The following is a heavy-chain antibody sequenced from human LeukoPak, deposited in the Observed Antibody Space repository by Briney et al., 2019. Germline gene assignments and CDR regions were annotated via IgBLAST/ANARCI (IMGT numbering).Heavy chain of an antibody. J-gene: IGHJ6*02. D-gene: IGHD3-10*01. CDR2: ISYDGSNK. V-gene: IGHV3-30*03. Sequence: GRSLRLSCAASGFTFSSYGMHWVRQAPGKGLEWVAVISYDGSNKYYADSVKGRFTISRDNSKNTLYLQMNSLRAEDTAVYYCVILGVGYGMDVWGQGTTVTVSS. CDR1: GFTFSSYG. CDR3: VILGVGYGMDV.